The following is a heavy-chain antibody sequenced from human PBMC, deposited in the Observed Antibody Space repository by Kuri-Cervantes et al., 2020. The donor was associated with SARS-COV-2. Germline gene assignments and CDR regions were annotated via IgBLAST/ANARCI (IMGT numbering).Heavy chain of an antibody. J-gene: IGHJ6*02. V-gene: IGHV3-30*18. CDR3: AKDPGTMARGHYYYGMDV. CDR1: GFTFSSYG. CDR2: ISYNGSNE. D-gene: IGHD3-10*01. Sequence: GESLKISCAASGFTFSSYGMHWVRQAPGKGLEWVAVISYNGSNEYYADSVKGRFTISRDNSKNTLYLQVNSLRAEDTSVYYCAKDPGTMARGHYYYGMDVWGQGTTVTVSS.